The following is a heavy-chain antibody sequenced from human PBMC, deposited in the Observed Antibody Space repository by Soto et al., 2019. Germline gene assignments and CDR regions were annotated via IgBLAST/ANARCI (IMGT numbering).Heavy chain of an antibody. CDR3: ARGADYCSSTSCRGRYYYMDV. CDR1: GGSISSYY. J-gene: IGHJ6*03. D-gene: IGHD2-2*01. Sequence: SETLSLTCTVSGGSISSYYWSWIRQPPGKGLEWIGYIYYSGSTNYNPSLKSRVTISVDTSKNQFSLKLSSVTAADTAVYYCARGADYCSSTSCRGRYYYMDVWGKGTTVTVSS. CDR2: IYYSGST. V-gene: IGHV4-59*01.